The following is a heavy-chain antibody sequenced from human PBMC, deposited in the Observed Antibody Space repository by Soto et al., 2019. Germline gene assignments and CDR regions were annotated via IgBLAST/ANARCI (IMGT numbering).Heavy chain of an antibody. J-gene: IGHJ4*02. V-gene: IGHV4-34*01. D-gene: IGHD6-6*01. CDR1: GGSFSGYY. Sequence: QVQLQQWGAGLLKPSETLSLTCAVYGGSFSGYYWSWIRQPPGKGLEWIGEINPSGSTNDNPSLQRRVTIAVDTSKNQFSLKLSSVTAADTAVYYCARGKWGARAPLAAARAQGYWGQGTLVTVSS. CDR2: INPSGST. CDR3: ARGKWGARAPLAAARAQGY.